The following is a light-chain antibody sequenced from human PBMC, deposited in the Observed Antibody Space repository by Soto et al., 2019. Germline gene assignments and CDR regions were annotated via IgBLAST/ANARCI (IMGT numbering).Light chain of an antibody. Sequence: QSVLTQPPSASGTPGQRVTMSCSGSSSNIGGNTVNWYQQLPGTAPKLLIYSNDHRPSGVPDRFSGSKSGTSASLAISGLQSEDEADYYCAAWDDSLNGWVFGGGTKLTVL. CDR2: SND. J-gene: IGLJ3*02. V-gene: IGLV1-44*01. CDR1: SSNIGGNT. CDR3: AAWDDSLNGWV.